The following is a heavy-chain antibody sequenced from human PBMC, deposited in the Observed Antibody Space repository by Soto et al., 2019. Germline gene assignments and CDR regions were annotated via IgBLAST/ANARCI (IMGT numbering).Heavy chain of an antibody. Sequence: QVQIVQSGGEVKKPGASLKVSCKASGYTFTSYAMHWVRQAPGQRLEWMGWINTGNGNTKYSQKFQGRVTITRDTYAGAAHMGLISLRYEEAAVYYCARTSMAGSPGGNYYYFYYMDVWGKGTTVTVSS. CDR1: GYTFTSYA. V-gene: IGHV1-3*04. D-gene: IGHD3-16*01. CDR2: INTGNGNT. J-gene: IGHJ6*03. CDR3: ARTSMAGSPGGNYYYFYYMDV.